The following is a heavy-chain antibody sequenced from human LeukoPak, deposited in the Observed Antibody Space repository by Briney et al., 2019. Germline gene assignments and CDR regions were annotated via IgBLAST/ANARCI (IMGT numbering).Heavy chain of an antibody. J-gene: IGHJ4*02. Sequence: GGSLRLSCAASGFTFSSYSMNWVRQAPGKGLEWVSSISGSSSYIYYADSVKGRFTISRDNAKNSLYLQMNSLRAEDTAVYYCARGYSSGWYEFGDYFDYWGQGTLVTVSS. CDR3: ARGYSSGWYEFGDYFDY. CDR1: GFTFSSYS. D-gene: IGHD6-13*01. CDR2: ISGSSSYI. V-gene: IGHV3-21*01.